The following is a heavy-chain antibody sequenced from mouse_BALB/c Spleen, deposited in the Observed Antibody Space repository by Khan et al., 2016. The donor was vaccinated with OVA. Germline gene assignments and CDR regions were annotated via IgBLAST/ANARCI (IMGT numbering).Heavy chain of an antibody. CDR3: ARRKYCGYTFAY. D-gene: IGHD1-2*01. CDR2: ISPGSGDT. Sequence: QVQLQQSGAELARPGASVKLSCKASGYTFTDYYINWVKQTTGQGLEWIGEISPGSGDTYYNERFKGKATLTADKSSSTAYMQISSLTSEADAVYVCARRKYCGYTFAYWGQGTLVTVAA. V-gene: IGHV1-77*01. CDR1: GYTFTDYY. J-gene: IGHJ3*01.